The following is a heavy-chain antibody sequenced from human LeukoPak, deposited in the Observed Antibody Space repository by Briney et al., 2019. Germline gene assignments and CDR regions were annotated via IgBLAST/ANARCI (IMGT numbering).Heavy chain of an antibody. CDR3: TRVGYDAWGDY. D-gene: IGHD5-12*01. J-gene: IGHJ4*02. Sequence: PGGSLRLSCTASGFTFGDYAMSWVRQAPGKGLEWVGFIRSKAYGGTTEYAASVKGRFTISRDDSKSIAYLQMNSLKTEDTAVYYCTRVGYDAWGDYWRQGTLVTVSS. CDR2: IRSKAYGGTT. CDR1: GFTFGDYA. V-gene: IGHV3-49*04.